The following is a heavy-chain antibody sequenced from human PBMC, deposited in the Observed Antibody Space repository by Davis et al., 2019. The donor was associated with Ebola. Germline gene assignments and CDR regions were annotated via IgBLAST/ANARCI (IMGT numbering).Heavy chain of an antibody. D-gene: IGHD6-6*01. CDR1: GGTFSSFA. CDR2: IIPMFRSP. V-gene: IGHV1-69*13. Sequence: SVKVSCKASGGTFSSFAVSWVRQAPGRGPEWMGGIIPMFRSPNYAQKFLDRLTITADESTRTVYMEMRSLRSEDTAVYYCARAPHSSSSYYYYYYYMDVWGKGTTVTVSS. CDR3: ARAPHSSSSYYYYYYYMDV. J-gene: IGHJ6*03.